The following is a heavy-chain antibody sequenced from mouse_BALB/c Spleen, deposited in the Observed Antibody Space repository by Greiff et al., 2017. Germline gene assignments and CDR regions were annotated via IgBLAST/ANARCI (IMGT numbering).Heavy chain of an antibody. CDR1: GYTFTSYT. CDR2: INPSSGYT. D-gene: IGHD2-3*01. V-gene: IGHV1-4*01. J-gene: IGHJ1*01. CDR3: ARACHDGYWYFDV. Sequence: VQLQQSGAELARPGASVQMSCKASGYTFTSYTMHWVKQRPGQGLEWIGYINPSSGYTNYNQKFKDKATLTADKSSSTAYMQLSSLTSEDSAVYYCARACHDGYWYFDVWGAGTTVTVSS.